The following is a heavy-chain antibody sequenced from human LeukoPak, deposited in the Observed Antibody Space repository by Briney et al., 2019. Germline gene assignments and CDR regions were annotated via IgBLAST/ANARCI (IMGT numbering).Heavy chain of an antibody. J-gene: IGHJ3*02. CDR2: ISSSSSYI. CDR1: GFTFSSYA. D-gene: IGHD6-19*01. V-gene: IGHV3-21*04. CDR3: ARERARSSGWSAFDI. Sequence: GGSLRLSCAASGFTFSSYAMSWVRQAPGKGLEWVSSISSSSSYIYYADSVKGRFTISRDNAKNSLYLQMNSLRAEDTAVYYCARERARSSGWSAFDIWGQGTMVTVSS.